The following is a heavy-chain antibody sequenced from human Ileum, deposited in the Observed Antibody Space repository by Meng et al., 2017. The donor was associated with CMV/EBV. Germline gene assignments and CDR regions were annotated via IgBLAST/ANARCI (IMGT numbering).Heavy chain of an antibody. V-gene: IGHV4-30-4*08. Sequence: QVQLQESGPGLVTPSETLSLSCTVSGASISSGDYYWSWIRQPPGKGLEWIGYIFFSGNTYYNPSLNNRVIISIDTPRNQFSLKVDSVTAADTAVYYCARFRIAALGNLFDPWGHGTLVTVSS. D-gene: IGHD6-13*01. CDR3: ARFRIAALGNLFDP. J-gene: IGHJ5*02. CDR1: GASISSGDYY. CDR2: IFFSGNT.